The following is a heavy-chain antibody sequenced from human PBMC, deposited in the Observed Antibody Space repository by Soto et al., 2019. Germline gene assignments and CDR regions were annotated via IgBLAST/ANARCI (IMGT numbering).Heavy chain of an antibody. Sequence: GASVKVSCKASGYTFTSYCISWVRQAPGQGLEWMGWISAYNGNTNYAQKLQGRVTMTTDTSTSTAYMELRSLRSDDTAVYYCARDVDYYGSGSYYQYYYYYYGMDVWGQGTTVTVSS. CDR3: ARDVDYYGSGSYYQYYYYYYGMDV. CDR1: GYTFTSYC. J-gene: IGHJ6*02. D-gene: IGHD3-10*01. CDR2: ISAYNGNT. V-gene: IGHV1-18*01.